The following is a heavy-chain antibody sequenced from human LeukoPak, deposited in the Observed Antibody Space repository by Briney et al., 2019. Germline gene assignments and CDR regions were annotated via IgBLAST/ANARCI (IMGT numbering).Heavy chain of an antibody. J-gene: IGHJ3*02. Sequence: ASVKVSCKASGYTFTDYYMHWVRQAPGQGLEWMGTVNPGGGGTRYAQRFQDRVTMTRDMSTSTVYMELSNLRSEDTAVFYCARRYSGNQGAAFDIWGQGTMVTVSS. CDR3: ARRYSGNQGAAFDI. CDR1: GYTFTDYY. CDR2: VNPGGGGT. V-gene: IGHV1-46*01. D-gene: IGHD1-26*01.